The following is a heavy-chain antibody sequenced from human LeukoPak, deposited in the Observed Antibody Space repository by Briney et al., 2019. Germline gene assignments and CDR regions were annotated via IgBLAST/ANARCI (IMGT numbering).Heavy chain of an antibody. CDR3: ARGMGYSSGWTNY. V-gene: IGHV1-2*02. CDR2: INPNSGDT. J-gene: IGHJ4*02. Sequence: GASVKVSFKASGYTFTGYYMHWVRQAPGQGLEWMGWINPNSGDTNYAQKFQGRVTMARDTSISTAYMELSRLRSDDTAVYYCARGMGYSSGWTNYWGQGTLVTVSS. D-gene: IGHD6-25*01. CDR1: GYTFTGYY.